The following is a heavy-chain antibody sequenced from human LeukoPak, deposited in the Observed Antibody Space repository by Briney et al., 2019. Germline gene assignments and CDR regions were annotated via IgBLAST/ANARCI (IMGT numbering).Heavy chain of an antibody. V-gene: IGHV3-20*04. J-gene: IGHJ4*02. D-gene: IGHD2-15*01. CDR1: GFTFDDYA. CDR2: INSKGGSV. Sequence: PGGSLRLSCAASGFTFDDYAMSWVRQAPGKGPEWVSGINSKGGSVGYAASVKGRFTISRDNAKNSLYLQMNSLRAEDTALYYCARVDSDCSGGSRYTGLLDYWGQGTLVTVSS. CDR3: ARVDSDCSGGSRYTGLLDY.